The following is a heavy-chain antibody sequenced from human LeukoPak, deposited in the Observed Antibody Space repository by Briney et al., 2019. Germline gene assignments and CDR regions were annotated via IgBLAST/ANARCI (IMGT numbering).Heavy chain of an antibody. J-gene: IGHJ4*02. V-gene: IGHV1-3*04. CDR3: ARSENGYNDY. CDR2: INTGNGNT. Sequence: ASVKVSCKASGYTFTSYAMHWVRQAPGQRLECMGWINTGNGNTKYSQKFQGRVTMTRDTSTSTVYMELSSLRSEDTAVYYCARSENGYNDYWGQGTLVTVSS. CDR1: GYTFTSYA. D-gene: IGHD5-24*01.